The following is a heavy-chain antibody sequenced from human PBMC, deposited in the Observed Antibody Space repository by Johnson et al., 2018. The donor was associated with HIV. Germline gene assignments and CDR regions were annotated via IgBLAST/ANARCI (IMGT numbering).Heavy chain of an antibody. CDR2: ISWNSGSI. Sequence: VQLVESGGGVVQPGRSLRLSCAASGFTFDDYAMHWVRQAPGKGLEWVSGISWNSGSIDYADSVKGRFTISRDNAKNTLYLQMNSLRAEDTAVYYCAKDTYYYDSSGYDRDAFDIWGQGTMVTVSS. V-gene: IGHV3-9*01. CDR1: GFTFDDYA. D-gene: IGHD3-22*01. J-gene: IGHJ3*02. CDR3: AKDTYYYDSSGYDRDAFDI.